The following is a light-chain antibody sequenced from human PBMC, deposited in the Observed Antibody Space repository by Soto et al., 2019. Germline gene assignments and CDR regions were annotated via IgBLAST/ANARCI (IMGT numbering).Light chain of an antibody. CDR1: QGIRND. CDR3: QKHNSYPFA. V-gene: IGKV1-17*01. J-gene: IGKJ3*01. Sequence: DIQMTQSPSSLSASVGDRVTITCLASQGIRNDSGWYQQKPGKAPKRLIYAASSLQSGDPSRFRGSGSGTEITLTTTSLQPEDFDTYYCQKHNSYPFAFGPGTKVDIK. CDR2: AAS.